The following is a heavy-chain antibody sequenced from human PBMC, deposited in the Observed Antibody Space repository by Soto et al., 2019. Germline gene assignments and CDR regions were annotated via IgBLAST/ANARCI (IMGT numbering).Heavy chain of an antibody. CDR3: ARIGEDYYYYMDV. CDR1: GGSFSGYY. D-gene: IGHD3-10*01. CDR2: INHSGST. V-gene: IGHV4-34*01. J-gene: IGHJ6*03. Sequence: SETLSLTCAVYGGSFSGYYWSWIRQPPGKGLEWIGEINHSGSTNYNPSLKSRVTISVDTSKNQFSLKLSSVTAADTAVYYCARIGEDYYYYMDVWGKGTTVTVSS.